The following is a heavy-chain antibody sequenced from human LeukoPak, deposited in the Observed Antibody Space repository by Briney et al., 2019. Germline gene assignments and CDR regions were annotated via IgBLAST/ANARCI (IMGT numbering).Heavy chain of an antibody. V-gene: IGHV3-7*03. CDR2: IKQDGSEK. CDR3: AKNPEIGGWYYGY. J-gene: IGHJ4*02. CDR1: GFTFSSYW. D-gene: IGHD6-19*01. Sequence: GGSLRLSCAASGFTFSSYWMSWVRQAPGKGLEWVANIKQDGSEKYYVDSVKGRFTISRDNAKNSLYLQMNSLRAEDTAVYYCAKNPEIGGWYYGYWGQGTLVTVSS.